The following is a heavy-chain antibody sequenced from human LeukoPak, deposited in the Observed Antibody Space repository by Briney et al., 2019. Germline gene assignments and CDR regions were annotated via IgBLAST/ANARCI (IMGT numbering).Heavy chain of an antibody. CDR1: GGSVSSGDYY. V-gene: IGHV4-30-4*01. J-gene: IGHJ4*02. D-gene: IGHD6-13*01. CDR3: ASYRIAAAGNFDY. Sequence: PSETLSLTCTVSGGSVSSGDYYWSWIRQPPGKGLEWIGYIYYSGSTYYNPSLKSRVTISVDTSKNQFSLKLSSVTAADTAVYYCASYRIAAAGNFDYWGQGTLVTVSS. CDR2: IYYSGST.